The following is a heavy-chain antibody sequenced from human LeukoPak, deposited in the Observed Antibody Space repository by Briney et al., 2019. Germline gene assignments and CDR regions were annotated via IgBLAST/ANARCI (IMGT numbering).Heavy chain of an antibody. Sequence: GGSLRLSCAAPGFTFGSYSMNWVRQTPGKGLEWVSYIDSGSSIIFYADSVKGRFTISRDNAKNTVYLRMNSLRAEDTAVYYCANGAFRLYYIDVWGKGTTVTVSS. J-gene: IGHJ6*03. CDR2: IDSGSSII. CDR1: GFTFGSYS. CDR3: ANGAFRLYYIDV. D-gene: IGHD2-8*01. V-gene: IGHV3-48*04.